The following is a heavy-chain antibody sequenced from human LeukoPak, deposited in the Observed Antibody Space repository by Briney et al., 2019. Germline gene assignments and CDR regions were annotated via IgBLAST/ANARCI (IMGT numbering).Heavy chain of an antibody. V-gene: IGHV1-8*01. CDR2: MNPNSGNT. CDR1: VYTFTSYD. J-gene: IGHJ4*02. Sequence: ASVTVSCTASVYTFTSYDINWVRQATGQGLEWMGWMNPNSGNTGYAQKFQGRVTMTRNTSISTAYMELSSLRSEDTAVYYCARGGNYDSSGYYPHWGQGTLVTVSS. D-gene: IGHD3-22*01. CDR3: ARGGNYDSSGYYPH.